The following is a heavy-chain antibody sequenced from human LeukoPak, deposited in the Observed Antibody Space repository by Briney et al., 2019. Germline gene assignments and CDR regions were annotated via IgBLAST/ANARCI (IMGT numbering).Heavy chain of an antibody. CDR1: GGTFSSYA. V-gene: IGHV1-69*05. Sequence: SSEKVSCKASGGTFSSYAISWVRQAPGQGLEWMGRIIPIFGTANYAQKFQGRVTITTDESTSTAYMELSSLRPEDTAVYYCARDSDTAMHYWGQGTLVTVSS. CDR3: ARDSDTAMHY. D-gene: IGHD5-18*01. CDR2: IIPIFGTA. J-gene: IGHJ4*02.